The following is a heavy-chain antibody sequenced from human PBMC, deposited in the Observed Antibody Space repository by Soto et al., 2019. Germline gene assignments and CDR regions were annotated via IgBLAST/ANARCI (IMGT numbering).Heavy chain of an antibody. CDR1: GFTFSSYW. J-gene: IGHJ4*02. CDR2: IKQDGGEK. D-gene: IGHD3-16*02. CDR3: ARGAFPTWGSYPLDC. Sequence: EVQLVESGGGLVQPGGSLRLSCAASGFTFSSYWMTWVRQAPGKGLEWVANIKQDGGEKYYVGSVKGRFTISRDNAENSLYLQLDSLGAEDAAVYYCARGAFPTWGSYPLDCWGQGTLVTVSS. V-gene: IGHV3-7*04.